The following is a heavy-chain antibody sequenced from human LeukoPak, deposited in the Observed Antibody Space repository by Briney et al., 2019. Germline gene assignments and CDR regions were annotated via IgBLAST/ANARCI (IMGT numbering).Heavy chain of an antibody. V-gene: IGHV3-74*01. CDR2: INTDGSST. CDR1: GFTLSSYW. Sequence: GGSLRLSCAASGFTLSSYWMPWVRQAPGKGLVWVSRINTDGSSTSYADSVKGRFTISRDNAKNTLYLQMNSLRAEDTAVYYCAPRRDSSGYYPVDYWGQGTLVTVSS. J-gene: IGHJ4*02. D-gene: IGHD3-22*01. CDR3: APRRDSSGYYPVDY.